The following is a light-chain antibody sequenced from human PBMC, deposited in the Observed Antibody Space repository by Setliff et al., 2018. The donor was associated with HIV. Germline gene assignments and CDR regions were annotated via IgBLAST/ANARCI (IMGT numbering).Light chain of an antibody. CDR2: CAS. V-gene: IGKV4-1*01. CDR1: QSVLYSSNNKNY. CDR3: QKYYSTPQT. Sequence: DIVMTQSPDSLAVSLGERATINCKSSQSVLYSSNNKNYLAWYQQKPGQPPKLLIYCASTRKSGVPDRFSGSGSGTDFTLTISSLQAEDVAVYYCQKYYSTPQTFGQGTKVDIK. J-gene: IGKJ1*01.